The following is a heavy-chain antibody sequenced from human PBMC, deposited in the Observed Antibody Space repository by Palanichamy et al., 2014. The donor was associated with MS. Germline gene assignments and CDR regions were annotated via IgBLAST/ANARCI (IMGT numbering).Heavy chain of an antibody. V-gene: IGHV3-30*18. Sequence: QVQLVGSGGGVVQPGRSLRLSCAASGFTFSTYGMHWVRQAPGKGLEWVALISYDENDKQYADSVRGRFTISRDNPRNTLYLQMNSLRDEDTAMYFCAKDGSPYYYDTRGYYEYWGQGTVVTVSP. CDR3: AKDGSPYYYDTRGYYEY. J-gene: IGHJ4*02. CDR1: GFTFSTYG. CDR2: ISYDENDK. D-gene: IGHD3-22*01.